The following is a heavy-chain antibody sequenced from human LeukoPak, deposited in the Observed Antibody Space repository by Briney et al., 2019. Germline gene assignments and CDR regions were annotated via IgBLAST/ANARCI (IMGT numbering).Heavy chain of an antibody. V-gene: IGHV4-39*07. Sequence: SEALSLTCTVSGGSISSINYYWGWLRQPPGKGLEWIGSIYYSGSTYYNPSLKSRVTISVDTSKNQFSLKLSSVTAADTAVYYCAGYLDDILTGPYGMDVWGQGTTVTVSS. CDR3: AGYLDDILTGPYGMDV. CDR1: GGSISSINYY. CDR2: IYYSGST. D-gene: IGHD3-9*01. J-gene: IGHJ6*02.